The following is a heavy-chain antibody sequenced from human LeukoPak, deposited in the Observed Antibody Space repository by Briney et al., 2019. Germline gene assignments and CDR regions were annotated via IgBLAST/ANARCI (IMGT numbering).Heavy chain of an antibody. V-gene: IGHV4-39*01. D-gene: IGHD4-17*01. CDR3: ARQGYADFSSRPFDY. CDR1: GGSIINSGYY. CDR2: VYYSGNT. Sequence: SETLSLTCTVSGGSIINSGYYWGWIRQPPGKGLEWIGSVYYSGNTYYNPSLKSRVTISVDTSKNQFSLKLRSVTAADTAMYYCARQGYADFSSRPFDYWGQGTLVTVSS. J-gene: IGHJ4*02.